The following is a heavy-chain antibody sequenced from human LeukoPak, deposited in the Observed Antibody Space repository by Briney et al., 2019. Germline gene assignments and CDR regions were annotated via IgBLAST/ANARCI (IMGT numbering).Heavy chain of an antibody. CDR1: GGSISSGGYY. Sequence: SQTLSLTCTVSGGSISSGGYYWSWIRQPPGKGLEWIGYIYHSGSTNYNPSLKSRVTISVDTSKNQFSLKLSSVTAADTAVYYCARDLGVRWSQLDYWGQGTLVTVSS. CDR2: IYHSGST. D-gene: IGHD4-23*01. V-gene: IGHV4-30-2*01. CDR3: ARDLGVRWSQLDY. J-gene: IGHJ4*02.